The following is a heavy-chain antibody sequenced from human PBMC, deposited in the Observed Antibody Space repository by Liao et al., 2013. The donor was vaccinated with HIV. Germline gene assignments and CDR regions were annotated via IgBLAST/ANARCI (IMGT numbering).Heavy chain of an antibody. V-gene: IGHV4-30-4*01. D-gene: IGHD3-3*01. Sequence: QVQLQQWGAGLLKPSETLSLTCTVSGGSISSGTHYWSWIRLPPGKGPEWIGHIYYSGSADYNPSLKSRVSISLDTSKNQFSLKLSSVTAADTAVYYCARGDNGFWSGSHYYFYYMDVWGKGTTVTVSS. CDR2: IYYSGSA. CDR1: GGSISSGTHY. CDR3: ARGDNGFWSGSHYYFYYMDV. J-gene: IGHJ6*03.